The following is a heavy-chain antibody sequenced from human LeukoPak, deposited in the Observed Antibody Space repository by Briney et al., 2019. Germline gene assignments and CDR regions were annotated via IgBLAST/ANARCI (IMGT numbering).Heavy chain of an antibody. CDR1: GFTFSSYA. CDR2: ISYDGSNK. Sequence: GGSLRLSCAASGFTFSSYAMHWVRQAPGKGLEWVAVISYDGSNKYYADSVKGRFTISRDNSKNTLYLQMNSLRAEDTAVYYCARGVFHGDSDAFDIWGQGTMVTVSS. D-gene: IGHD4-17*01. V-gene: IGHV3-30-3*01. J-gene: IGHJ3*02. CDR3: ARGVFHGDSDAFDI.